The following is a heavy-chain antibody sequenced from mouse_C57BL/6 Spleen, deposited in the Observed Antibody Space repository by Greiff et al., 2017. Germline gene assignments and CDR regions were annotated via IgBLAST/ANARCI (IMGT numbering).Heavy chain of an antibody. J-gene: IGHJ1*03. CDR1: GYTFTDYE. CDR2: IDPETGGT. CDR3: TRENDYDDARYFDV. V-gene: IGHV1-15*01. D-gene: IGHD2-4*01. Sequence: VQLQESGAELVRPGASVTLSCKASGYTFTDYEMHWVKQTPVHGLEWIGAIDPETGGTAYNQKFKGKAILTADKSSSTAYMELRSLTSEDSAVYYCTRENDYDDARYFDVWGTGTTVTVSS.